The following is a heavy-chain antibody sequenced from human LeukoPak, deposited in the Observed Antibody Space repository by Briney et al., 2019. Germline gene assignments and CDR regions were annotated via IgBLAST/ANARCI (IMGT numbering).Heavy chain of an antibody. CDR1: GGSISSYY. Sequence: SETLSLTCTVSGGSISSYYWSWIRQPPGKGLEWIGYIYYSGSTNYNPSLKSRVTISVDTSKNQFSLKLSSVTAADTAVYYCAGGYSSSWLYYYGMDVRGQGTTVTVSS. D-gene: IGHD6-13*01. CDR3: AGGYSSSWLYYYGMDV. J-gene: IGHJ6*02. CDR2: IYYSGST. V-gene: IGHV4-59*01.